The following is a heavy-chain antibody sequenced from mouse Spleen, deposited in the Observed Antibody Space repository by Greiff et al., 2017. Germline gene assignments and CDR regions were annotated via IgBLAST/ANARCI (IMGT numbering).Heavy chain of an antibody. CDR1: GYTFTSYW. CDR3: ARDYGSWFAY. J-gene: IGHJ3*01. V-gene: IGHV1-52*01. Sequence: QVQLQQPGAELVRPGSSVKLSCKASGYTFTSYWMHWVKQRPIQGLEWIGNIDPSDSETHYNQKFKDKATLTVDKSSSTAYMRLSSLTSEDSAVYYCARDYGSWFAYWGQGTLVTVSA. CDR2: IDPSDSET. D-gene: IGHD1-2*01.